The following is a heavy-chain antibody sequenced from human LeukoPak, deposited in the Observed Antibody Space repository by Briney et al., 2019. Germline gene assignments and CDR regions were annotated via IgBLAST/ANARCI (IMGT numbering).Heavy chain of an antibody. D-gene: IGHD4-17*01. CDR3: ARGPAFTGDYAVY. V-gene: IGHV1-8*02. Sequence: AASVKVSCKASGYTFTSYYMHWVRQATGQGLEWMGWMNPNSGNTGYAQKFQGRVTMTRNTSISTAYMELSSLRSEDTAVYYCARGPAFTGDYAVYWGQGTLVTVSS. CDR2: MNPNSGNT. J-gene: IGHJ4*02. CDR1: GYTFTSYY.